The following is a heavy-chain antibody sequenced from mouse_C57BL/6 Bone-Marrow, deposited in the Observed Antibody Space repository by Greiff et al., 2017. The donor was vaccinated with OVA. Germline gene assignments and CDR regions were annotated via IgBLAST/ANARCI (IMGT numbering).Heavy chain of an antibody. CDR2: INPSTGGT. V-gene: IGHV1-42*01. J-gene: IGHJ2*01. CDR3: AGTTVVYFDY. Sequence: VQLKESGPELVKPGASVKISCKASGYSFTGYYMNWVKQSPEKSLEWIGEINPSTGGTTYNQKFKAKATLTVDKSSSTAYMQLKSLTSEDSAVYYCAGTTVVYFDYWGQGTTLTVSS. D-gene: IGHD1-1*01. CDR1: GYSFTGYY.